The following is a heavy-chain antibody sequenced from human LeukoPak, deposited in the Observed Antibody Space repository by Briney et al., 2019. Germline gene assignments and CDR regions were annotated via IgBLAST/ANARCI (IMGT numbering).Heavy chain of an antibody. Sequence: ASVKVSCKASGYTFTGHYMHWVRQAPGQGLEWMGWINPYSGGTHYALIFQDRVTMTRDTSISTAYMELSRLRSDDTAVYYCARVGSDSSGWRRFDYWGQGTLVTVSS. CDR2: INPYSGGT. CDR1: GYTFTGHY. V-gene: IGHV1-2*02. D-gene: IGHD6-19*01. J-gene: IGHJ4*02. CDR3: ARVGSDSSGWRRFDY.